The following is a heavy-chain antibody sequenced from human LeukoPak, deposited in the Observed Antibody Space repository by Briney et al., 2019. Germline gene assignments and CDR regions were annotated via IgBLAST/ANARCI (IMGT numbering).Heavy chain of an antibody. D-gene: IGHD4-17*01. CDR1: ARSLSDDY. V-gene: IGHV4-34*01. CDR2: INHSGST. J-gene: IGHJ3*01. Sequence: PPQSLSLTCALFARSLSDDYWSWVSQPPGKGLEWIGEINHSGSTNYSPSLRSRVTIPVDTSQNQPTLNLRSVTAADTPVYYCVSPTTVTTSAYRAFDGWGQGTMVTVS. CDR3: VSPTTVTTSAYRAFDG.